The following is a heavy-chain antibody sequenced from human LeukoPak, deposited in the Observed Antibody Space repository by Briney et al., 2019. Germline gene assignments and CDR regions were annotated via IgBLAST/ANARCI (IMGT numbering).Heavy chain of an antibody. D-gene: IGHD6-19*01. Sequence: ASVKVSCKASGYRFTDYYIHWVRQAPGQGLEWMGWINPNSGGTRYAQKFQGRVTMTRDTSITTAYMEVSRVRSDDTAVYYCAREPRPRGGWFVSDWGQGTLVTVSS. CDR1: GYRFTDYY. J-gene: IGHJ4*02. CDR2: INPNSGGT. CDR3: AREPRPRGGWFVSD. V-gene: IGHV1-2*02.